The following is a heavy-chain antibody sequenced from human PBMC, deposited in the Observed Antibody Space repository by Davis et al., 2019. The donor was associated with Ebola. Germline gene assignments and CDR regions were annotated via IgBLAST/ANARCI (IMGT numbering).Heavy chain of an antibody. Sequence: ASVKVSCKASGYTFTSYGINWVRHAPGQGLEWMGWISAYNGNTNYAQTFPGRVTITRDTSARTAYMELCSLRSEDTAVYYCARDGLDCSGGSCFIYYYGMDVWGQVTTVTVSS. CDR2: ISAYNGNT. D-gene: IGHD2-15*01. V-gene: IGHV1-18*01. J-gene: IGHJ6*02. CDR1: GYTFTSYG. CDR3: ARDGLDCSGGSCFIYYYGMDV.